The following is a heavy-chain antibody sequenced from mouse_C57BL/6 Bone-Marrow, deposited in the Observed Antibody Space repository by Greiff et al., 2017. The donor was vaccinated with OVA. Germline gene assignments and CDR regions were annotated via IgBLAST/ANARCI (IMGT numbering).Heavy chain of an antibody. D-gene: IGHD1-1*01. CDR1: GFTFSSYT. J-gene: IGHJ3*01. V-gene: IGHV5-9*01. CDR2: ISGGGGNT. Sequence: EVKLVESGGGLVKPGGSLKLSCAASGFTFSSYTMSWVRQTPEKRLEWVATISGGGGNTYYPASVKGRFTISRDNAKNTLYLQMSSLRSEDTALYYCARHTHYYGSSYLAWFAYWGQGTLVTVSA. CDR3: ARHTHYYGSSYLAWFAY.